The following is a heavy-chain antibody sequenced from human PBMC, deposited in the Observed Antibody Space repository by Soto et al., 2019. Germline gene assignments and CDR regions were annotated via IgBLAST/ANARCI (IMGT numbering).Heavy chain of an antibody. CDR3: ARGEQLADFDY. J-gene: IGHJ4*02. V-gene: IGHV3-13*01. Sequence: GGSLRLSCAASGFTFSSYDMHWVRQATGKGLEWVSAIGTAGDTYYPGSVKGRFTISRENAKNSLYLQMNSLRAEDTAVYYCARGEQLADFDYWGQGTLVTVSS. CDR1: GFTFSSYD. CDR2: IGTAGDT. D-gene: IGHD6-13*01.